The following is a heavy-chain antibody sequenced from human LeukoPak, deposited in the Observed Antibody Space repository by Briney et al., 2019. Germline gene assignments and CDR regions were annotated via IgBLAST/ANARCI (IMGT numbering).Heavy chain of an antibody. CDR1: GFTFSSYA. Sequence: PGGSLRLSCAASGFTFSSYAMHWVRQAPGKGLEWVAVISYDGSNKYYADSVKGRFTISRDNSKNTLYLQMNSLRAEDTAVYYCARALAGIPDAFDIWGQGTMVTVSS. J-gene: IGHJ3*02. CDR2: ISYDGSNK. V-gene: IGHV3-30-3*01. D-gene: IGHD2-21*01. CDR3: ARALAGIPDAFDI.